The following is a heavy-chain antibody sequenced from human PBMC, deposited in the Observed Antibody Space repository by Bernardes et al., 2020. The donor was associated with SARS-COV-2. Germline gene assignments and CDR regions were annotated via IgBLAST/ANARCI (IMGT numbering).Heavy chain of an antibody. CDR2: IRPSSGDT. D-gene: IGHD3-16*01. J-gene: IGHJ5*02. CDR3: ARERNGGGCDP. CDR1: GYTFTEQY. V-gene: IGHV1-2*02. Sequence: ASVKVSCKASGYTFTEQYIHWMRQAPGQGPEWMGWIRPSSGDTKYAQKFLGRVSLTRDTTISTAYMQLSGLRSDDTAVYYCARERNGGGCDPWGQGTQVTVSS.